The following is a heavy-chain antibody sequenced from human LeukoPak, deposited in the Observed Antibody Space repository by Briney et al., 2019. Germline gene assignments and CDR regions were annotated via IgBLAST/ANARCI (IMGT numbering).Heavy chain of an antibody. V-gene: IGHV1-69*04. J-gene: IGHJ4*02. CDR3: ARNRLGYCSSTSCYSFDY. CDR2: IIPILGIA. CDR1: GGTFSSYA. D-gene: IGHD2-2*03. Sequence: SVKVSCKASGGTFSSYAISWVRQAPGQGLEWMGRIIPILGIANYAQKFQGRVTITADKSTSTAYMELSSLRSEDTAVYYCARNRLGYCSSTSCYSFDYWGQGTLVTVSS.